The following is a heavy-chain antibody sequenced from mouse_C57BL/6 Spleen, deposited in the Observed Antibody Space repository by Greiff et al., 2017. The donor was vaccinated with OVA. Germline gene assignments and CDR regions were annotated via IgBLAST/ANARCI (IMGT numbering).Heavy chain of an antibody. CDR2: INPNNGGT. J-gene: IGHJ2*01. V-gene: IGHV1-26*01. CDR1: GYTFTDYY. Sequence: VQLQQSGPELVKPGASVKISCKASGYTFTDYYMNWVKQSHGKSLEWIGDINPNNGGTSYNQKFKGKATLTVDKSSSTAYMELRSLTSEDSAVYYCARPYYGSSYEYFDYWGQGTTLTVSS. CDR3: ARPYYGSSYEYFDY. D-gene: IGHD1-1*01.